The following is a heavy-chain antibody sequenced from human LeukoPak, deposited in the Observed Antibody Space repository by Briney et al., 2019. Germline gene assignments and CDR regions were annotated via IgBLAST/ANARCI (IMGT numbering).Heavy chain of an antibody. CDR2: IVGSSSNI. J-gene: IGHJ4*02. CDR3: ATDSPETAAFDY. Sequence: GGSLRLSCTASGFSFSTYSMNWVRQAPGKGLEWVSYIVGSSSNIYYADSVKGRFTISRDNAKNSLYLQMDSLGAEDTAVYYCATDSPETAAFDYWGQGTLVTVSS. V-gene: IGHV3-48*04. CDR1: GFSFSTYS. D-gene: IGHD1-1*01.